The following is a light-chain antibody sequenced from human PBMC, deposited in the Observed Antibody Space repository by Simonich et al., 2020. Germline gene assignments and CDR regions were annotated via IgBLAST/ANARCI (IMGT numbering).Light chain of an antibody. V-gene: IGLV2-8*01. J-gene: IGLJ2*01. Sequence: QSALTQPPSASGSPGPSVTISCTGTSSDVGGYNYVSWYHQHPGKAPKLMIYEVSKRPAGVPDRFSGSKSGNTASLTVAGLQAEDEADYYCSSYAGRNNLVFGGGTKLTVL. CDR3: SSYAGRNNLV. CDR2: EVS. CDR1: SSDVGGYNY.